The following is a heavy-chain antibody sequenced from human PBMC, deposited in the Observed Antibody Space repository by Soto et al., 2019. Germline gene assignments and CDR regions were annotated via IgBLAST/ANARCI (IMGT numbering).Heavy chain of an antibody. CDR2: IASRSNYI. Sequence: GGSLRLSCAASGFTFSDYNMNWLRQTPGKGLEWVSSIASRSNYIYYADSLKGRFTVSRDNARNSLYLQVDNLRAEDTAVYYCARNRRIAVEMDVWGQGTTVTVSS. CDR1: GFTFSDYN. D-gene: IGHD2-21*01. J-gene: IGHJ6*02. V-gene: IGHV3-21*01. CDR3: ARNRRIAVEMDV.